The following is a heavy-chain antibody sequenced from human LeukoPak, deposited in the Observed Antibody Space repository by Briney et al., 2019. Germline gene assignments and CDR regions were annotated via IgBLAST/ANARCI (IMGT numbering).Heavy chain of an antibody. V-gene: IGHV4-31*03. D-gene: IGHD3-3*01. Sequence: SQTLSLTCTVSGGSISSGGYYWSWIRQHPGKGLEWIGYIYYSGSTYYNPSLKSRVTISVDTSKNQFSLKLSSVTAADTAVYYCARAPPGYYDFWSGYLTGYFDYWGQGTTVTVSS. CDR2: IYYSGST. J-gene: IGHJ4*03. CDR1: GGSISSGGYY. CDR3: ARAPPGYYDFWSGYLTGYFDY.